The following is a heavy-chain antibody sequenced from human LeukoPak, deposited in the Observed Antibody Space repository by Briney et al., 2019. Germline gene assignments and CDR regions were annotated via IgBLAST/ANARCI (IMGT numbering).Heavy chain of an antibody. D-gene: IGHD6-13*01. J-gene: IGHJ6*02. Sequence: GGSLRLSCAASGFTFSSYSMNWVRQAPGKGLEWVSSISSSSSYIYYADSVKGRFTISRDNAKNSLYLQMNILRAEDTAVYYCARGVYSSSWNYYYYYYGMDVWGQGTTVTASS. CDR2: ISSSSSYI. CDR1: GFTFSSYS. CDR3: ARGVYSSSWNYYYYYYGMDV. V-gene: IGHV3-21*01.